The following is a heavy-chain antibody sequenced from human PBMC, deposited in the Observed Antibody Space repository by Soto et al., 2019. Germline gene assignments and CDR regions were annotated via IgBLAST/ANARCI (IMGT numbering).Heavy chain of an antibody. Sequence: SETLSLTCTVSGGSISSYYWSWIRQPPGKGLEWIGYIYYSGSTNYNPSLKSRVTISVDTSKNQFSLKLSSVTAADTAVYYCARWYYDFWSGYSDVWGKGTTVTAPQ. CDR3: ARWYYDFWSGYSDV. J-gene: IGHJ6*04. D-gene: IGHD3-3*01. V-gene: IGHV4-59*01. CDR2: IYYSGST. CDR1: GGSISSYY.